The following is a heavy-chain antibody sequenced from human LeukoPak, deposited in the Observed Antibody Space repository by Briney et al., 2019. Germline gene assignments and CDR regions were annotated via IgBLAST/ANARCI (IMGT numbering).Heavy chain of an antibody. J-gene: IGHJ4*02. CDR2: IKQDGSEK. Sequence: PGGSLRLSCAASGFTFTKYGMHWVRQAPGKGLEWVANIKQDGSEKYYVDSVKGRFTISRDNAKNSLYLQMNSLRAEDTAVYYCARDWEIDYWGQGTLVTVSS. D-gene: IGHD1-26*01. V-gene: IGHV3-7*01. CDR3: ARDWEIDY. CDR1: GFTFTKYG.